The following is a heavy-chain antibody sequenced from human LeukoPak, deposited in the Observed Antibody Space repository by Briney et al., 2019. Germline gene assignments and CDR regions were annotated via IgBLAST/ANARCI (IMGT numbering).Heavy chain of an antibody. CDR3: ASLRLRRYGMDV. Sequence: SGTLSLTCAVSGGSISSSNWWSWVRQPPGKGLEWIGEIYHSGSTNYNPSLKSRVTISVDTSKNQFSLKLSSVTAADTAVYYCASLRLRRYGMDVWGQGTTVTVSS. J-gene: IGHJ6*02. CDR1: GGSISSSNW. D-gene: IGHD3-3*01. V-gene: IGHV4-4*02. CDR2: IYHSGST.